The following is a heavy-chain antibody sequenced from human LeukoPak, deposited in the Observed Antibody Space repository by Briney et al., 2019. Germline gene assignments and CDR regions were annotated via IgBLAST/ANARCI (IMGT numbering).Heavy chain of an antibody. Sequence: SDTLSLTCAVSGGSISSMNWWSWVRQPPGKGLVWIGEIYPSGSTNYNPSLKSRVTISVDKSKNQFSLKLSSMTAADTAVYYCARICSGGSCYVYGMDVWGQGTTVTVSS. CDR3: ARICSGGSCYVYGMDV. D-gene: IGHD2-15*01. V-gene: IGHV4-4*02. CDR1: GGSISSMNW. J-gene: IGHJ6*02. CDR2: IYPSGST.